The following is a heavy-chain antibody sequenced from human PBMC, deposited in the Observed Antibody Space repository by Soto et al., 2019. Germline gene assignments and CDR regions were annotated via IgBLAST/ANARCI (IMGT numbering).Heavy chain of an antibody. Sequence: QVQLVESGGGVVQPGRSLRLSCAASGLGFSSYAMHWVRQAPGKGLVWVAVISYDGCNKYYTDSVKGRFTISRDNSKNTLYLQMNSLRAEDTAVYYCASRYCTNGVCYGVDYWGQGTLDTVSS. CDR2: ISYDGCNK. V-gene: IGHV3-30-3*01. CDR3: ASRYCTNGVCYGVDY. J-gene: IGHJ4*02. CDR1: GLGFSSYA. D-gene: IGHD2-8*01.